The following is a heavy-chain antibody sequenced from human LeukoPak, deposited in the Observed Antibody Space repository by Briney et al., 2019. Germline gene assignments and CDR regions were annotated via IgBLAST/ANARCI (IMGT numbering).Heavy chain of an antibody. CDR2: VYPGDSDT. J-gene: IGHJ3*02. V-gene: IGHV5-51*01. CDR1: GYSFTNYW. CDR3: ARLEVVVVTPGRAAFDI. D-gene: IGHD3-22*01. Sequence: LGESLKISCKGSGYSFTNYWIGWVRQMPGKGLEWVGIVYPGDSDTRYSPSFQGQVTISADKSITTAYLQWSSLKASDTAMYYCARLEVVVVTPGRAAFDIWGQGTMVTVSS.